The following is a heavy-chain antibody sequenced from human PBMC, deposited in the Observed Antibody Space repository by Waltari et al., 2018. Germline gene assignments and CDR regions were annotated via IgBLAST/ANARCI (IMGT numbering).Heavy chain of an antibody. V-gene: IGHV4-38-2*01. J-gene: IGHJ6*03. D-gene: IGHD5-18*01. Sequence: QVQLQESGPGLVKPSETLSLTCAVSGYSISSGYYWCWIRQPPGKGMAWIGSIYHSGSTYYNPSLKSRVTISVDTSKNQFSLKLSSVTAADTAVYYCARRSIQLRFGSGGDYYYYYYMDVWGKGTTVTVSS. CDR1: GYSISSGYY. CDR3: ARRSIQLRFGSGGDYYYYYYMDV. CDR2: IYHSGST.